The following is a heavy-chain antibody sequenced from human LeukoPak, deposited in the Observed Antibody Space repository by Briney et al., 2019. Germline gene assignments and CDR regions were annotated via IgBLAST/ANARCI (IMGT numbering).Heavy chain of an antibody. J-gene: IGHJ6*02. D-gene: IGHD4-11*01. CDR3: ARVVTTTVTYFFGMDV. CDR1: GGTFSSYA. CDR2: IIPIFGTA. Sequence: SVKVSCKASGGTFSSYAISWVRQAPGQGLEWMGGIIPIFGTANYAQKFQGRVTITADESTSTAYMELSSLRSEDTAVYYCARVVTTTVTYFFGMDVWGQGTTVTVSS. V-gene: IGHV1-69*13.